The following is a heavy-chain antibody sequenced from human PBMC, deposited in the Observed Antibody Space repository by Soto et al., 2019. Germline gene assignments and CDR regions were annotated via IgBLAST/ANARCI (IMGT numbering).Heavy chain of an antibody. CDR1: GFTFSRNA. D-gene: IGHD5-12*01. Sequence: QEQLVQSGGGVVQPGRSLRLSCEASGFTFSRNAMHWVRQAPGKGLEWVAVISFDGNNQYYTDSVKGRFTISRDNSKNTLDLQMNSLRREDTAVYYCASDREYSGFYYGMDVWGQGTTVTVSS. CDR2: ISFDGNNQ. J-gene: IGHJ6*02. CDR3: ASDREYSGFYYGMDV. V-gene: IGHV3-30-3*01.